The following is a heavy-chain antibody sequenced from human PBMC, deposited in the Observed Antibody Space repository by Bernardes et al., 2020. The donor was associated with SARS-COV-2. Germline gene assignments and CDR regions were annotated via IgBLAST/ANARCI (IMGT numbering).Heavy chain of an antibody. D-gene: IGHD1-26*01. CDR3: VRRWENAFDI. J-gene: IGHJ3*02. CDR2: ILYSGNT. Sequence: SETLSLTRFVSGSSISTYYWGWIRQAPGKGLEWIGNILYSGNTNYNPSLSSRITMLVDTSKNQFSLKLQSVTATDTAVYYCVRRWENAFDIWGLGKKVTVSS. CDR1: GSSISTYY. V-gene: IGHV4-59*08.